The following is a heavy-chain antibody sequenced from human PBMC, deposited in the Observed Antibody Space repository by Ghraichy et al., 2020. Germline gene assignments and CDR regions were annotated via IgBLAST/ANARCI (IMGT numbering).Heavy chain of an antibody. CDR3: ARVFSYDNSGPIGDFDH. Sequence: SGPTLVKPTQTLTLTCTFSEFSLSTIGVGVGWIRQPPGKALEWLALIYWDNDRRYSPSLESRLSITKDTSKNQVVLTMTDLDPVDTATYFCARVFSYDNSGPIGDFDHWGQGTLVTVSS. CDR2: IYWDNDR. CDR1: EFSLSTIGVG. J-gene: IGHJ4*02. V-gene: IGHV2-5*02. D-gene: IGHD3-22*01.